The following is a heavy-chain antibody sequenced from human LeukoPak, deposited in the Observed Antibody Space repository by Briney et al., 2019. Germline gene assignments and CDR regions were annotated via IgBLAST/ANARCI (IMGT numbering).Heavy chain of an antibody. CDR1: GDSVSSNSAA. D-gene: IGHD3-3*01. CDR3: ARAWSPSPGRGWFDP. J-gene: IGHJ5*02. CDR2: TYYRSKWYN. V-gene: IGHV6-1*01. Sequence: SQTRSLTCAISGDSVSSNSAAWNWIRQSPSRGLEWLGRTYYRSKWYNDYAVSVKSRITINPDTSKNQFSLQLNSVTSEDTAVYYCARAWSPSPGRGWFDPWGQGTLVTVSS.